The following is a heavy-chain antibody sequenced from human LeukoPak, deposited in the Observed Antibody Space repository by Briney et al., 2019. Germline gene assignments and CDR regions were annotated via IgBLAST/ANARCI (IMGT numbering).Heavy chain of an antibody. CDR1: EFTFSKYA. J-gene: IGHJ4*02. D-gene: IGHD3-16*01. CDR3: AKDSSQGGDYFDS. CDR2: IYGRGVMT. V-gene: IGHV3-23*01. Sequence: GGSLRLSCAASEFTFSKYAMNWVGQAPGKGVEWVSGIYGRGVMTFYADSVKGGFTISRENSKNTLYLQMNSLRAEDTAIYYCAKDSSQGGDYFDSWGQGTLVTVSS.